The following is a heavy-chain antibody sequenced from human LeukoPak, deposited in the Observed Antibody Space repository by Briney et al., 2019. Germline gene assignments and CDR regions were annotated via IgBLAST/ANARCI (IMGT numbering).Heavy chain of an antibody. CDR1: GYTLTELS. CDR3: ATVQYSGSYYIYYGMDV. D-gene: IGHD1-26*01. V-gene: IGHV1-24*01. J-gene: IGHJ6*02. Sequence: RASVKVSCKVSGYTLTELSMHWVRQAPGKGLEWMGGFDPEDGETIYAQKFQGRVTMTGDTSTDTAHMELSSLRSEDTAVYYCATVQYSGSYYIYYGMDVWGQGTTVTVSS. CDR2: FDPEDGET.